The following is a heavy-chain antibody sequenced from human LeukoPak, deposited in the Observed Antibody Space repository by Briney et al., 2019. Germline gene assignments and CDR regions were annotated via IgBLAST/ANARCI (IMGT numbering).Heavy chain of an antibody. V-gene: IGHV4-59*01. CDR1: GGSISSYY. D-gene: IGHD6-13*01. CDR3: ARVTIAAAGIEGWFDP. CDR2: IYYSGIT. Sequence: QSSETLSLTCTVSGGSISSYYWSWIRQPPGKGLEWIAYIYYSGITNYNPSLKSRATISVDTSKKQFSLKLSSVTAADTAVYYCARVTIAAAGIEGWFDPWGQGTLVTVSS. J-gene: IGHJ5*02.